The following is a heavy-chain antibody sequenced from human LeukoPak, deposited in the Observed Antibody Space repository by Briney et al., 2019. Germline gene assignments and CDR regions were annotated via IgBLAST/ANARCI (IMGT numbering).Heavy chain of an antibody. V-gene: IGHV3-11*01. D-gene: IGHD5-18*01. CDR2: INSGGDTI. CDR1: GFTLSGNF. J-gene: IGHJ4*02. CDR3: ARGGYGWTFKQ. Sequence: GGSLRLSCTASGFTLSGNFMGWIRQAPGKGLEWVSYINSGGDTIHYLDAVKGRFSISRDNPKRSLYLQMSRLNVDATAVYYCARGGYGWTFKQWGQGTLVSVSS.